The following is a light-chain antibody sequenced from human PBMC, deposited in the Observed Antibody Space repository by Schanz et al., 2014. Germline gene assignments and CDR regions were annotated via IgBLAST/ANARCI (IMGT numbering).Light chain of an antibody. CDR1: QSVSSN. CDR2: GTS. Sequence: EIVMTQSPATLSVSPGERATLSCRASQSVSSNLAWYQQKPGQAPRLLIYGTSTRATGIPTRFSGSGSGTEFTLTISSLQSEDFAVYYCHRYNNWDTWTFGQGTKVEIK. V-gene: IGKV3-15*01. J-gene: IGKJ1*01. CDR3: HRYNNWDTWT.